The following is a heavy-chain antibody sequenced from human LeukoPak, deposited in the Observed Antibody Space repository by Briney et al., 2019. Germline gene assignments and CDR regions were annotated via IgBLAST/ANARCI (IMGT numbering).Heavy chain of an antibody. V-gene: IGHV4-59*01. CDR1: GGSISSYY. CDR2: IYYSGST. D-gene: IGHD6-13*01. Sequence: PSETLSLTCTVSGGSISSYYWSWIRQPPGKGLEWIWYIYYSGSTNYNPSLKSRVTISVDTSKNQFSLKLSSVTAADTAVYYCARAVGGAAAGLFDPWGQGTLVTVSS. J-gene: IGHJ5*02. CDR3: ARAVGGAAAGLFDP.